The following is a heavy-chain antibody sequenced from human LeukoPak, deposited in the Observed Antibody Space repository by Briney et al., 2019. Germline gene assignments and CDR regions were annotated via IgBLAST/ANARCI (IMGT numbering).Heavy chain of an antibody. J-gene: IGHJ4*02. V-gene: IGHV3-11*01. Sequence: GGSLRLSCAASGFTFSDYYTSWIRQAPGKGLEWVSYISSSGSTIYYADSVKGRFTISRDNAKNPLYLQMNSLRAEDTAVYYCASYLYYYDSSGYRDYWGQGTLVTVSS. CDR1: GFTFSDYY. CDR2: ISSSGSTI. CDR3: ASYLYYYDSSGYRDY. D-gene: IGHD3-22*01.